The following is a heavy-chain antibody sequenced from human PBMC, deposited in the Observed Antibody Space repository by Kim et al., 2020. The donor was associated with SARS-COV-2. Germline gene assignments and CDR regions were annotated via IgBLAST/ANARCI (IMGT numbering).Heavy chain of an antibody. D-gene: IGHD4-17*01. CDR2: IRSKPNNYAT. V-gene: IGHV3-73*01. CDR1: GFTFSASA. J-gene: IGHJ4*02. CDR3: SSHGGKHGDIGFDI. Sequence: GGSLRLSCAASGFTFSASAMHWVRQASGKGLEWVGRIRSKPNNYATSYAASVTGRFTISRDDSTNTVYLQMDSLKTDDTAVYFCSSHGGKHGDIGFDIWGQGPLVTVSS.